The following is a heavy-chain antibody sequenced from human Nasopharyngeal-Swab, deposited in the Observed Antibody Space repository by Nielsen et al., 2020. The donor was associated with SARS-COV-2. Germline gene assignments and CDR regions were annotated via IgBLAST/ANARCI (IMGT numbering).Heavy chain of an antibody. CDR3: TREEVVATSWRAFDI. V-gene: IGHV3-23*01. Sequence: VRQALGKGLEWVSAISGSGGSTYYADSVKGRFTISRDNSKNTLYLQMNSLRAEDTAVYYCTREEVVATSWRAFDIWGQGTMVTVSS. CDR2: ISGSGGST. J-gene: IGHJ3*02. D-gene: IGHD5-12*01.